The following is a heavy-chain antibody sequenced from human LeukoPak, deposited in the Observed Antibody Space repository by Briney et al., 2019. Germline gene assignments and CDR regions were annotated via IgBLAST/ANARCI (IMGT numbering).Heavy chain of an antibody. CDR3: ARAALLVVVTASDY. J-gene: IGHJ4*02. Sequence: QTGGSLRLSCAASGFTFSSYGMHWVRQAPGKGLEWVAFIRYDGSNKYYADSVKGRFTISRDNSKNTLYLQMNSLRAEDTAVYYCARAALLVVVTASDYWGQGTLVTVSS. CDR2: IRYDGSNK. V-gene: IGHV3-30*02. D-gene: IGHD2-21*02. CDR1: GFTFSSYG.